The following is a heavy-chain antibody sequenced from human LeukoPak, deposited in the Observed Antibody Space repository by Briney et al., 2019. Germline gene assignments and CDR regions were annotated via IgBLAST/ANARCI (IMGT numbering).Heavy chain of an antibody. V-gene: IGHV3-23*01. Sequence: GGSLRLSCVASGLTFNSHSMSWVRQAPGMGLEWVSVVSTNGDVTFYADSVKGRFTISRDNSKNTLFLQMSSLRAEDTAVYYCAKLSLSGRSQSADYWGQGTLVTVSS. D-gene: IGHD3-10*01. CDR3: AKLSLSGRSQSADY. CDR2: VSTNGDVT. CDR1: GLTFNSHS. J-gene: IGHJ4*02.